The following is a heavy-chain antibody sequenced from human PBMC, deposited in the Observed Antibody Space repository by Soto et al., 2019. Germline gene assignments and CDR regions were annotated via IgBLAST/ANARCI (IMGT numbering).Heavy chain of an antibody. V-gene: IGHV3-23*01. D-gene: IGHD3-16*01. CDR1: GFTFSSYA. Sequence: PGGSLRLSCAASGFTFSSYAMSWVRQAPGKGMEWVAAISGSGGNTYYADSVKGRFTISRENSKNTLYLQMNSLRTEDTAVYYCAKDFHPSQSYALYNWFDPWGQGTLVTVSS. CDR2: ISGSGGNT. J-gene: IGHJ5*02. CDR3: AKDFHPSQSYALYNWFDP.